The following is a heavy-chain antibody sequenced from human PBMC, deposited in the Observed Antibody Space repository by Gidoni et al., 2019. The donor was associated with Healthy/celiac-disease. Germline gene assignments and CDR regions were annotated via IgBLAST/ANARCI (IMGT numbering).Heavy chain of an antibody. CDR3: ARRRGHSGSYSFDY. D-gene: IGHD1-26*01. CDR2: IYYSGST. J-gene: IGHJ4*02. CDR1: GGSLSRSSYS. Sequence: LQLQESGPGLVKPSETLSLTCTVPGGSLSRSSYSWGWICQPPGKGLEWIGSIYYSGSTSYNPSLKSRVTISVDTSKNHFSLKLSSVTAADTAVYYCARRRGHSGSYSFDYWGQGTLVTVSS. V-gene: IGHV4-39*02.